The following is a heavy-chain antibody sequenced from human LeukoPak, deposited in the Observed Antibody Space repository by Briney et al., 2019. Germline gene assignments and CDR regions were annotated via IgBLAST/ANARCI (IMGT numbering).Heavy chain of an antibody. J-gene: IGHJ6*02. CDR1: GFTFSSYE. CDR3: ASIAAAGTGNYYGMDV. D-gene: IGHD6-13*01. Sequence: PGGSPTLSCAASGFTFSSYEMNWVRQPPGKGLEWVSYISSSGSTIYYADSVNGRFTISRDNAKNSLYLQMYSLRVGDTAVYYCASIAAAGTGNYYGMDVWGQGTTVTVSS. CDR2: ISSSGSTI. V-gene: IGHV3-48*03.